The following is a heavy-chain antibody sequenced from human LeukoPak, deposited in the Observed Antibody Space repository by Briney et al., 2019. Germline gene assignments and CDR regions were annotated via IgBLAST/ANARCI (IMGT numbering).Heavy chain of an antibody. V-gene: IGHV3-23*01. J-gene: IGHJ4*02. CDR2: ISVRGDNT. CDR3: TSAGN. CDR1: GFSFSSHA. Sequence: GGSLRLSCAASGFSFSSHAMSWVRQAPGMGLEWVSGISVRGDNTYFADPVKGRFTISRDNSKSTLYLQINSLRADDTAVYYCTSAGNWGQGTLVTVSS.